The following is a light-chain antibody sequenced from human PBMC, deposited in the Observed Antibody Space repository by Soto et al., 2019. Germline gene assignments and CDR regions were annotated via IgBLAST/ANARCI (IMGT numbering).Light chain of an antibody. CDR3: QVWQRSTDEVV. J-gene: IGLJ2*01. CDR2: DDR. CDR1: NIGSKS. Sequence: SYELTQPPSVSVAPGQTAKITCGGNNIGSKSVHWYQQKPGQAPVLVVYDDRERPSGIPDQFYGSNSGNTATLTISRVEAGDEADYYCQVWQRSTDEVVFGGGTKVTVL. V-gene: IGLV3-21*02.